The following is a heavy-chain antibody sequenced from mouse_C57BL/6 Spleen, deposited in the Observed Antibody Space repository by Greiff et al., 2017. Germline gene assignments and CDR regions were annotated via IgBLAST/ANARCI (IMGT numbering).Heavy chain of an antibody. CDR2: IWSGGST. J-gene: IGHJ4*01. Sequence: VQVVESGPGLVQPSQSLSITCTVSGFSLTSYGVHWVRQPPGKGLEWLGVIWSGGSTDYNAAFISRLSISKDNSKSQVFFKMNSLQADDTAIYYCAKTPYYYGSSPYAMDYWGQGTSVTVSS. CDR1: GFSLTSYG. CDR3: AKTPYYYGSSPYAMDY. D-gene: IGHD1-1*01. V-gene: IGHV2-4*01.